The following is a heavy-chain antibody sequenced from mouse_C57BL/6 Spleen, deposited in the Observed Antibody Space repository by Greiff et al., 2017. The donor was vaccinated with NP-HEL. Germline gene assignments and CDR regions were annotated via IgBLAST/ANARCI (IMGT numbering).Heavy chain of an antibody. J-gene: IGHJ2*01. Sequence: VQLQQPGAELVKPGASVKLSCKASGYTFTSYWMHWVKQRPGQGLEWIGMIHPNSGSTNYNEKFKSKATLTVDKSSSTAYMQLSSLTSEDSAVYYCAKDDYDLYFDYWGKGTTLTVSS. V-gene: IGHV1-64*01. CDR2: IHPNSGST. CDR1: GYTFTSYW. D-gene: IGHD2-4*01. CDR3: AKDDYDLYFDY.